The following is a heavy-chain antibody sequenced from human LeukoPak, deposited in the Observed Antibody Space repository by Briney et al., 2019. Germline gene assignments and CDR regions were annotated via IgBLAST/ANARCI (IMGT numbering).Heavy chain of an antibody. J-gene: IGHJ4*02. CDR2: ISSSGDTI. CDR1: GFTFSDYY. V-gene: IGHV3-11*01. Sequence: PGGSLRLSCAVSGFTFSDYYLSWIRQAPGKGPGWLSYISSSGDTIYYGDSMKGRVTISRDNAKNSLYLQINSLRAEDTAVYFCARNHPSRNDGWPLFDYWGGGTLVTVSS. CDR3: ARNHPSRNDGWPLFDY. D-gene: IGHD1-1*01.